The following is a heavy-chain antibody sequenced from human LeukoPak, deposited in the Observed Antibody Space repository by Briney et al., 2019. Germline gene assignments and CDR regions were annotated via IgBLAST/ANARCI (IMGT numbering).Heavy chain of an antibody. V-gene: IGHV4-30-4*02. CDR2: IYYSGST. D-gene: IGHD3-16*01. Sequence: PSETLSLTCTVSGGSISSGDYYWSWIRQPPGKGLEWIGYIYYSGSTYYNPSLKSRVTISVDTSKNQFSLKLSSVTAADTAVYYCARVTTVSTYYDYVWGRGSAPRGLNWFDPWGQGTLVTVSS. CDR1: GGSISSGDYY. J-gene: IGHJ5*02. CDR3: ARVTTVSTYYDYVWGRGSAPRGLNWFDP.